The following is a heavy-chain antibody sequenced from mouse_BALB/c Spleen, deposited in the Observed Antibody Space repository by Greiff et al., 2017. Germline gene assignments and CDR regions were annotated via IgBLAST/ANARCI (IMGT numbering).Heavy chain of an antibody. J-gene: IGHJ1*01. CDR2: ISYDGSN. CDR3: ARASYYYGSSVRYFDV. Sequence: EVKLLESGPGLVKPSQSLSLTCSVTGYSITSGYYWNWIRQFPGNKLEWMGYISYDGSNNYNPSLKNRISITRDTSKNQFFLKLNSVTTEDTATYYCARASYYYGSSVRYFDVWGAGTTVTVSS. D-gene: IGHD1-1*01. V-gene: IGHV3-6*02. CDR1: GYSITSGYY.